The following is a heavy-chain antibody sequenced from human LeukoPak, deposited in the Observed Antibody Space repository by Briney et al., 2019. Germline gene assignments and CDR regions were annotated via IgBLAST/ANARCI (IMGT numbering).Heavy chain of an antibody. V-gene: IGHV1-18*01. CDR3: ARVSYPWNYFDY. CDR1: GYTFTSYG. D-gene: IGHD2-2*01. CDR2: ISAYNGNT. Sequence: ASVKVSCKASGYTFTSYGISWVRQAPGQGLEWMGWISAYNGNTNYAQKLQGRVTMTTDTSTSTAYMELRSLRSDDTAAYYCARVSYPWNYFDYWGQGTLVTVSS. J-gene: IGHJ4*02.